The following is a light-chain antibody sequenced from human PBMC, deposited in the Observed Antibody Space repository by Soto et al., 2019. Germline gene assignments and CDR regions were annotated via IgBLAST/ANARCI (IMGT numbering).Light chain of an antibody. CDR3: LSYTGGSTDVV. Sequence: QSALTQPASVSGSPGQSITISCTGTSGDIGSYNRVSWYQQHPGKAPKLIIYEVTDRPSGVSNRFSGSKSGNTASLTISGLQAEDEADYYCLSYTGGSTDVVFGGGTKLTVL. V-gene: IGLV2-14*01. J-gene: IGLJ2*01. CDR2: EVT. CDR1: SGDIGSYNR.